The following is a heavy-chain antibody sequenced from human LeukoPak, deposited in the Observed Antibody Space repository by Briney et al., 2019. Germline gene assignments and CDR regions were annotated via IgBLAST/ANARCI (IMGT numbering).Heavy chain of an antibody. D-gene: IGHD2-21*02. CDR1: GFTFDDYG. V-gene: IGHV3-21*01. J-gene: IGHJ4*02. CDR2: ISSSSSYK. Sequence: GGSLRLSCAASGFTFDDYGMNWVRQAPGKGLEWVSSISSSSSYKYYADSVKGRFTISRDNAKNSLYLQMNSLRAEDTAIYYCARDFTCGGDCYLYYFDYWGQGTLVTVSS. CDR3: ARDFTCGGDCYLYYFDY.